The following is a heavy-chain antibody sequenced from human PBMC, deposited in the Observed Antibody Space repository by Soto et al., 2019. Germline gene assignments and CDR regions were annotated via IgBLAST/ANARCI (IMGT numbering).Heavy chain of an antibody. D-gene: IGHD3-10*01. CDR3: SSAPSYYYGSRSYYTRTYFDD. J-gene: IGHJ4*02. Sequence: QVQLVQSGAEVKKPGSSVKVSCKASGGTFSSYAISWVRQAPGQGLEWMGGIIPIFGTANHAQKFQGRVTITADESTSTAYMELSSLSSEDTAVYYCSSAPSYYYGSRSYYTRTYFDDWGQGTLVTVSS. CDR2: IIPIFGTA. CDR1: GGTFSSYA. V-gene: IGHV1-69*12.